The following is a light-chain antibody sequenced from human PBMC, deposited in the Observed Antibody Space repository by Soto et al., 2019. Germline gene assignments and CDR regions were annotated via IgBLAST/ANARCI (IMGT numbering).Light chain of an antibody. V-gene: IGLV2-8*01. Sequence: QSALTQPPSASGSPGQSVTISCTGTSSDVGGYNYVSWYQQHPGKAPTLMIYEVSKRPSGVPDRFSGSKSGNTASLTVSGLQAEDEADYYCSSYAGSRNLVFGGGTKVTVL. CDR2: EVS. J-gene: IGLJ2*01. CDR1: SSDVGGYNY. CDR3: SSYAGSRNLV.